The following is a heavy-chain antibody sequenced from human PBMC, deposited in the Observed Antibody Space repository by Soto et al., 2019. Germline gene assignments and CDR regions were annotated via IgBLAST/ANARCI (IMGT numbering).Heavy chain of an antibody. CDR2: IDGVGAGT. V-gene: IGHV3-74*01. J-gene: IGHJ4*02. CDR3: TTVFED. CDR1: GFTFTNYW. Sequence: EVQLVPSVGGSVQPGGSLRLSCAASGFTFTNYWMHWVRQVPGKGLVWVSRIDGVGAGTSYSDSVRGRFTISRDNAENMLSLQMTSLRAEDTAVSDCTTVFEDWCQGTLVTVSS.